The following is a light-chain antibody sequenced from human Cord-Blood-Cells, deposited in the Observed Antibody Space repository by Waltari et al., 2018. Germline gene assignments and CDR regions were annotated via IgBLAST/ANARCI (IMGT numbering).Light chain of an antibody. J-gene: IGLJ2*01. CDR2: GNS. V-gene: IGLV1-40*01. Sequence: QSVLTQPPSVSWAPGQRVTISCTGSSSNIGAGYDVHWFQQLPGTAPKLLIYGNSNRPSGVPDRFSGSKSGTSASLAITGLQAEDEADYYCQSYDSSVVFGGGTKLTVL. CDR3: QSYDSSVV. CDR1: SSNIGAGYD.